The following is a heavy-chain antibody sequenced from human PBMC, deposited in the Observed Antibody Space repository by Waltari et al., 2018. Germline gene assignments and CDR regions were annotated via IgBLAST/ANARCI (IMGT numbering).Heavy chain of an antibody. V-gene: IGHV5-51*01. CDR2: VYPGDSDT. CDR1: GYSWTSYG. CDR3: AFRDTAY. J-gene: IGHJ4*02. Sequence: EVQLVKAGAEVKQPGESLKISCKGSGYSWTSYGCGWVRQITGTGLEWMGFVYPGDSDTRYSPSVPGPVPISADKSISTAYLQWRSLKASATAMYYCAFRDTAYWGQGTLVTVSS.